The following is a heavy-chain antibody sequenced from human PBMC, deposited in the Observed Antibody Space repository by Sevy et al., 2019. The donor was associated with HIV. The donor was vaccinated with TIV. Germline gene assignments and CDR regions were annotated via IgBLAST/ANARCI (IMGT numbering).Heavy chain of an antibody. V-gene: IGHV3-33*01. CDR1: GFTFSSYG. CDR3: ARDGTYYYGSGSYYLDY. CDR2: IWYYGSNI. J-gene: IGHJ4*02. D-gene: IGHD3-10*01. Sequence: GGSLRLSCAASGFTFSSYGMHWVRQAPGKGLEWVAVIWYYGSNIYYADSVKGRFTISRDNSKNTLYLQMNSLRAEVPAVYYCARDGTYYYGSGSYYLDYWGQGTLVSVSS.